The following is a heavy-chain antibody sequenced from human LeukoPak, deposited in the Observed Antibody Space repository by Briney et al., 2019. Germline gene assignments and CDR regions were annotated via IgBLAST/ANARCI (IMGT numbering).Heavy chain of an antibody. CDR1: GFIFTNYA. CDR2: ISNDETNK. V-gene: IGHV3-30-3*01. D-gene: IGHD2-21*01. CDR3: AREDCGPISCNGLDV. J-gene: IGHJ6*02. Sequence: GRSLRLSCAASGFIFTNYAIHWVRQAPGKGLEWVTVISNDETNKFYAGSAKGRFTISRDNSKSTLYLQMNSLRVEDTAIYYCAREDCGPISCNGLDVWGQGTTVTVSS.